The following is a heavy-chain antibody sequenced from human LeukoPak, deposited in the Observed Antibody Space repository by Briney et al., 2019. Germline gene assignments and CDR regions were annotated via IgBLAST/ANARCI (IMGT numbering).Heavy chain of an antibody. V-gene: IGHV4-4*07. Sequence: PSETLSLTCTVSGGSISSYYWSWIRQPAGKGLEWIGRIYTSGSTNYNPSLKSRVTTSVDTSKNQFSLKLSSVTAADTAVYYCARESRAYYYYYMDVWGKGTTVTISS. J-gene: IGHJ6*03. CDR1: GGSISSYY. CDR3: ARESRAYYYYYMDV. CDR2: IYTSGST.